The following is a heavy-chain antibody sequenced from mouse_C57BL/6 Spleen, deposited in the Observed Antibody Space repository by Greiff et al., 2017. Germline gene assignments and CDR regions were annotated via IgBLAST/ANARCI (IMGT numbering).Heavy chain of an antibody. Sequence: EVQGVESGGGLVKPGGSLKLSCAASGFTFSSYAMSWVRQTPEKRLEWVATISDGGSYTYYPDNVKGRFTISRDNAKNNLYLQMSHLKSEDTAMYYCARDRASVYYDYDGFAYWGQGTLVTVSA. V-gene: IGHV5-4*01. J-gene: IGHJ3*01. CDR2: ISDGGSYT. CDR1: GFTFSSYA. CDR3: ARDRASVYYDYDGFAY. D-gene: IGHD2-4*01.